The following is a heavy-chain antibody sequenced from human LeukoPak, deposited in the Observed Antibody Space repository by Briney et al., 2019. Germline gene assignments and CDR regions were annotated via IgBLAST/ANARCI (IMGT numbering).Heavy chain of an antibody. D-gene: IGHD2-2*01. Sequence: PGGSLRLSCAASGFTFNSYGMHWVRQAPGKGLEWVSYISSSSSTIYYADSVKGRFTISRDNAKNSLYLQMNSLRAEDTAVYYCARGGSTSCFGCYFDYWGQGTLVTVSS. CDR3: ARGGSTSCFGCYFDY. CDR1: GFTFNSYG. V-gene: IGHV3-48*01. J-gene: IGHJ4*02. CDR2: ISSSSSTI.